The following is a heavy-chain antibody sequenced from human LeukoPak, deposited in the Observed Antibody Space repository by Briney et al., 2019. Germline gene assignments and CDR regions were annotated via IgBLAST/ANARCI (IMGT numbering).Heavy chain of an antibody. CDR2: IYPGDSDT. V-gene: IGHV5-51*01. CDR1: GYRFTSYW. J-gene: IGHJ6*03. D-gene: IGHD2-2*01. CDR3: ARKDIVVVPAATSCYYMEV. Sequence: GSSPKISCKGSGYRFTSYWIGWVRQMPGKGLEWMGIIYPGDSDTRYSPSFQGQVTISADKSISTAYLQWSSLKASDTDMSSYARKDIVVVPAATSCYYMEVWGKGTTVTVSS.